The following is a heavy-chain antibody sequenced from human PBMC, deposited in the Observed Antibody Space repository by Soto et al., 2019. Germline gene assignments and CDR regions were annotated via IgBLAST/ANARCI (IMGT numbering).Heavy chain of an antibody. D-gene: IGHD1-20*01. V-gene: IGHV6-1*01. Sequence: SRTLSLPTAMSGDGVSSKMGAWNWSRQSPSRGVEWLGRTYYRSKWYNEYAVSVKSRININPDTSKNQFSLQLNSVTPEDTAVYYCARVITGTNYGMDVWGQGTTVTVSS. CDR3: ARVITGTNYGMDV. CDR2: TYYRSKWYN. J-gene: IGHJ6*02. CDR1: GDGVSSKMGA.